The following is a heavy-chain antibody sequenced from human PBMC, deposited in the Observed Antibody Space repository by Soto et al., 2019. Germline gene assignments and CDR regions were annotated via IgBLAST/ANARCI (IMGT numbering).Heavy chain of an antibody. CDR3: ARGDYDTSFDY. Sequence: SVKVSCKASGGTFSIYAISCVLQSPGQGLEWMGGIIPIFGTANYAQKFQGRVTITADESTSTAYMELSSLRSEDTAVYYCARGDYDTSFDYWGQGTLVTSPQ. CDR1: GGTFSIYA. D-gene: IGHD3-9*01. V-gene: IGHV1-69*13. CDR2: IIPIFGTA. J-gene: IGHJ4*02.